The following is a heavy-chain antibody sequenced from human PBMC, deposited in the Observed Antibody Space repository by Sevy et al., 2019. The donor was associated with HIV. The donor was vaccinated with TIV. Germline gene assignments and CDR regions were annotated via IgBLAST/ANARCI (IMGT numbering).Heavy chain of an antibody. CDR2: IRNKVKSYTT. CDR3: AAVGASRGYFDI. D-gene: IGHD1-26*01. J-gene: IGHJ2*01. V-gene: IGHV3-72*01. CDR1: GFTFGDHY. Sequence: GGSLRLSCVASGFTFGDHYMDWVRQAPGKGLEWVGRIRNKVKSYTTEYAASVKGRFIVSRDDSKKSLYLQMNSLKPEDTAVYYCAAVGASRGYFDIWGRGTLVTVSS.